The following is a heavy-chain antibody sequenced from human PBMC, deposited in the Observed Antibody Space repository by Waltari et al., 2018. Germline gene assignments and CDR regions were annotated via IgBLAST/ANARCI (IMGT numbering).Heavy chain of an antibody. J-gene: IGHJ6*03. CDR1: GGFFSGYY. CDR2: INHSGST. Sequence: QVQLQQWGAGLLKPSETLSLTCAVYGGFFSGYYCSWLRQPPGTGLEWIGEINHSGSTNYNPSLKSRVTISVDTSKNQFSLKLSSVTAADTAVYYCARARVGGAARRARYYMDVWGKGTTVTISS. V-gene: IGHV4-34*01. CDR3: ARARVGGAARRARYYMDV. D-gene: IGHD6-6*01.